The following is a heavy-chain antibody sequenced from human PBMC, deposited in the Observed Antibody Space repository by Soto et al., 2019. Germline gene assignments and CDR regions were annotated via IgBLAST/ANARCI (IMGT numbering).Heavy chain of an antibody. V-gene: IGHV1-8*01. Sequence: ASVKVSCKASGFTFTSYDINWVRQAPGQGLEWLGWMDPNSGSTGYAQNFQGRVTMTRNISINTAHMELSSLRSEDTAVYYCARERKFDFWRKGLDVWGQGTTVTVSS. CDR2: MDPNSGST. J-gene: IGHJ6*02. CDR3: ARERKFDFWRKGLDV. CDR1: GFTFTSYD. D-gene: IGHD3-3*01.